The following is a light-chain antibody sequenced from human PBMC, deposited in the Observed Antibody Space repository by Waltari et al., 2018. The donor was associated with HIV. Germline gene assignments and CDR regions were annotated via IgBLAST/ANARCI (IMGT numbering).Light chain of an antibody. V-gene: IGLV1-36*01. CDR1: SSNIGSNA. CDR2: YDD. J-gene: IGLJ1*01. CDR3: AAWDDSLNGYV. Sequence: QSVLTQPPSVSEAPRQRVTISCSGSSSNIGSNAVNWYQQVPGKAPKLRIYYDDLWSSGILDRFSGSKSGTSASLAIRGLQSEDEADYYCAAWDDSLNGYVFGSGTTVTVL.